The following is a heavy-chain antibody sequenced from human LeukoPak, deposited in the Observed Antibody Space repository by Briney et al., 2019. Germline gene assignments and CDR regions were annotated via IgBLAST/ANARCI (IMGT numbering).Heavy chain of an antibody. J-gene: IGHJ4*02. V-gene: IGHV3-11*01. CDR3: ARDRLGDYDHSGYYDK. CDR1: GFTFSDYY. Sequence: GGTLRLSCAASGFTFSDYYMSWIRQSPGKGLEWLSYICDSGRTIYYADSVKGRFTISRDNAKNSVYLQMNNLRAEYTAVYYCARDRLGDYDHSGYYDKWGQGTLVTVSS. D-gene: IGHD3-22*01. CDR2: ICDSGRTI.